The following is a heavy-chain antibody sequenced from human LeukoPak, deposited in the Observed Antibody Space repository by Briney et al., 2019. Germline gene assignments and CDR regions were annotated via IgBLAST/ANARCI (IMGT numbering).Heavy chain of an antibody. CDR1: GFTFSSFA. Sequence: PGGSLRLSCAASGFTFSSFAMSWVRQAPGKGLAWVSGISSGGGNIYYADSVKGRFTISRDNSKNTLYLQMNSLRAEDTAVYYCAKNQQRLVGGFDYWGQGTLVTVTS. CDR3: AKNQQRLVGGFDY. D-gene: IGHD6-19*01. J-gene: IGHJ4*02. CDR2: ISSGGGNI. V-gene: IGHV3-23*01.